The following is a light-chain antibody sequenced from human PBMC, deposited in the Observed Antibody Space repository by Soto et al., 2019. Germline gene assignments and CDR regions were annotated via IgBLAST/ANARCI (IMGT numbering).Light chain of an antibody. CDR2: DVS. Sequence: PGERATLSCRASQSVDSSLTWYQQKPGQAPRLLIYDVSKRATGIPVRFSGSGSGTDFTLTISSLEPEDVAIYYCQQRRNWPLTFGGGTKVEIK. V-gene: IGKV3-11*01. CDR1: QSVDSS. CDR3: QQRRNWPLT. J-gene: IGKJ4*01.